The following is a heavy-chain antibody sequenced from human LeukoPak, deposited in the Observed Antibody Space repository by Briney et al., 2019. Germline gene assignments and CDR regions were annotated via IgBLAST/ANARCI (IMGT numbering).Heavy chain of an antibody. Sequence: SETLSLTCAASGYSISSGYYWGWIRQPPGKGLEWIGSIYHSGSTYYNPSLKSRVTISVDTSKNQFSLKLSSVTAADTAVYYCARHVGGYCTNGVCYGDAFDIWGQGTMVTVSS. V-gene: IGHV4-38-2*01. CDR2: IYHSGST. CDR1: GYSISSGYY. D-gene: IGHD2-8*01. J-gene: IGHJ3*02. CDR3: ARHVGGYCTNGVCYGDAFDI.